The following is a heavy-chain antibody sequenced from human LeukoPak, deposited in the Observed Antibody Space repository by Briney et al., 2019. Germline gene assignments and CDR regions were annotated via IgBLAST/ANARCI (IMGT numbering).Heavy chain of an antibody. CDR2: IIPIFGTA. Sequence: SVKVSCKASGGTFSSYAISRVRQAPGQGLEWMGGIIPIFGTANYAQKFQGRVTITADESTSTAYMELSSLRSEDTAVYYCARAVILLNIAAHFDYWGQGTLVTVSS. J-gene: IGHJ4*02. CDR1: GGTFSSYA. CDR3: ARAVILLNIAAHFDY. V-gene: IGHV1-69*01. D-gene: IGHD6-25*01.